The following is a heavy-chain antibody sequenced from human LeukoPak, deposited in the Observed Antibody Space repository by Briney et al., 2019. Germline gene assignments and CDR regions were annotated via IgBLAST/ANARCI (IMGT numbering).Heavy chain of an antibody. Sequence: PSETLSLTCTVSGYFISSGYYWGWIRQPPGKGLEWIGSIYYSGSTYYNPSLKSRVTISVDTSKNQFSLKLSSVTAADTAVYYCAQSRPKGYWFDPWGQGTLVTVSS. CDR1: GYFISSGYY. J-gene: IGHJ5*02. CDR3: AQSRPKGYWFDP. V-gene: IGHV4-38-2*02. CDR2: IYYSGST. D-gene: IGHD3-22*01.